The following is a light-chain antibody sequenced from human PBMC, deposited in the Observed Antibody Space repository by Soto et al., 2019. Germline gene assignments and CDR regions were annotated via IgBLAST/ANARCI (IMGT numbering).Light chain of an antibody. CDR3: HQFGDSPQT. CDR2: GTS. CDR1: QSLSFSY. J-gene: IGKJ1*01. Sequence: EIVLTQSPGTLSLSPGDRATLSCRASQSLSFSYIAWYQQRPGQAPRLLIYGTSTRATGIPDRFSGSGSGTDFTLAISRLEPEDFAVYYCHQFGDSPQTFGQGTKVDIK. V-gene: IGKV3-20*01.